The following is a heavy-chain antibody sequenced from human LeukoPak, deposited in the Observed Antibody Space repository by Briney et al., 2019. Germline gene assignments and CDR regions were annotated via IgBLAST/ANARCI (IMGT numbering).Heavy chain of an antibody. CDR3: TTEASYSSSWYNY. Sequence: GGSLRLSCAASGFTFNNALMSWVRQAPGKGLEWVGRIKTKTDGGATDYAAPVKGRFTISRDDSKNTLYLQMNSLKTEDTAVYYCTTEASYSSSWYNYWGQGTLVTVSS. D-gene: IGHD6-13*01. CDR2: IKTKTDGGAT. J-gene: IGHJ4*02. CDR1: GFTFNNAL. V-gene: IGHV3-15*01.